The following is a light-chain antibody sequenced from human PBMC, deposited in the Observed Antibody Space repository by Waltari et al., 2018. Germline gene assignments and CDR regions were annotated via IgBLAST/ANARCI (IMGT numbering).Light chain of an antibody. J-gene: IGKJ1*01. V-gene: IGKV1-5*03. Sequence: IQLTQSPSTLSASVGDRVTITCRASQNINDRLAWYQQKPGKVPKLLISKASNLESGVPSRFIGSGSGTELSLTISSLQPDDFATYYCQHYYSYPRTFGQGTKVEVE. CDR3: QHYYSYPRT. CDR2: KAS. CDR1: QNINDR.